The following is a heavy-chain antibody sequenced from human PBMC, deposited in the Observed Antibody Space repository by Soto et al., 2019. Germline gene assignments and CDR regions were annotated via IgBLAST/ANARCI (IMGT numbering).Heavy chain of an antibody. D-gene: IGHD6-25*01. J-gene: IGHJ5*02. Sequence: QVQLQESGPGLVKPSETLSLTCTVSGGSISSYYWSWILQPPGKGLEWIGYIYYSGSTNYNPSLKSRVTISVDTSKNQFSLKLSSVTAADTAVYYCARPHGGSSGWDNWFDPWGHVTLVTVSS. CDR1: GGSISSYY. CDR2: IYYSGST. CDR3: ARPHGGSSGWDNWFDP. V-gene: IGHV4-59*01.